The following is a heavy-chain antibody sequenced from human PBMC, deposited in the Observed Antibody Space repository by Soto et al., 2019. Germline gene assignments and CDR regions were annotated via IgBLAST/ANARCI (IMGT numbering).Heavy chain of an antibody. CDR3: TSDSNSAYGPVVKYFSSGLVT. CDR2: IIPVFERA. D-gene: IGHD2-21*02. CDR1: GVPFSGHG. Sequence: QVQLLQSGAEVKKPGSSVKVSCQASGVPFSGHGISWVRQAPGQGLEWMGGIIPVFERAHYAPNFQARVTVTADRSTSTAYMELTYSTYDVAPGYYCTSDSNSAYGPVVKYFSSGLVTGGQGTLVPVTS. J-gene: IGHJ4*02. V-gene: IGHV1-69*06.